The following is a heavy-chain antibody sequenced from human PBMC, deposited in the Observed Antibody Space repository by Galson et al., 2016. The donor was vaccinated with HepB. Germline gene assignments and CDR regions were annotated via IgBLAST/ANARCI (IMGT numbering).Heavy chain of an antibody. V-gene: IGHV3-30*03. CDR3: ARFGGSLGMDV. CDR1: GFIFSNYG. D-gene: IGHD2-15*01. J-gene: IGHJ4*02. CDR2: MSVDGSNK. Sequence: SLRLSCAASGFIFSNYGMHWVRQAPGKGLEWVAVMSVDGSNKYYADSVKGRFIISRDNSKNTLYLQMNSLTAEDTAVYYCARFGGSLGMDVWGQGTLVTVSS.